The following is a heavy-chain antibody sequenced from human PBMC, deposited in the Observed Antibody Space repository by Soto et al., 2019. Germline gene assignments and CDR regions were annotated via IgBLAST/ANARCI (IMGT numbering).Heavy chain of an antibody. V-gene: IGHV4-38-2*01. CDR3: ARLYCSGGSCYSGLDY. J-gene: IGHJ4*02. Sequence: SETLSLTCAVSGYSITSGYYWGWIRQPPGKGLEWIGNIYHSGSTYYNPSLKSRVTISVDTSKNQFSLKLSSVTAADTAVYYCARLYCSGGSCYSGLDYWGQGTLVTVSS. D-gene: IGHD2-15*01. CDR1: GYSITSGYY. CDR2: IYHSGST.